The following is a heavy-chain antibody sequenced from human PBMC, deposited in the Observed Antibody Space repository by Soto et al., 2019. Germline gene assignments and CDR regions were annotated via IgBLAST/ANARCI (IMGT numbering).Heavy chain of an antibody. J-gene: IGHJ5*01. Sequence: QVQLQESGPGLVKPSQTLSLTCSVSGGSICSGGYYWSWIRQHPEKGLEWIWYIYYSGSTNYNPSLKSRVIISVDTSSNRFSLDLRSVTAADTVIYYCARHSASWQWFDYWGQGTLVTVSS. CDR2: IYYSGST. CDR1: GGSICSGGYY. V-gene: IGHV4-31*03. D-gene: IGHD1-26*01. CDR3: ARHSASWQWFDY.